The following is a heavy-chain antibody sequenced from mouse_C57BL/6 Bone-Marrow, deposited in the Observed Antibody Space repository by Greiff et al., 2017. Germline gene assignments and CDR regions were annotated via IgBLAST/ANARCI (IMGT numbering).Heavy chain of an antibody. D-gene: IGHD2-2*01. CDR3: ARWLYYYAMDY. J-gene: IGHJ4*01. Sequence: VQLQQSGAELVKPGASVKLSCKASGYTFTSYWMHWVKQRPGQGLEWIGMIHPNSGSTNYNEKFKSKATLTVDKSSSTAYMQLSSLTSKDSAVYYCARWLYYYAMDYWGQGTSVTVSS. V-gene: IGHV1-64*01. CDR1: GYTFTSYW. CDR2: IHPNSGST.